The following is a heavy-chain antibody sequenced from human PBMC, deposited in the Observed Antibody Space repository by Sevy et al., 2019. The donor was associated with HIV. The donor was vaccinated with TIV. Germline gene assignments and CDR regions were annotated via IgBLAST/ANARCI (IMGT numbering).Heavy chain of an antibody. D-gene: IGHD2-2*02. CDR2: VSGIGGST. CDR3: AKVHTDIPYYYYGGMDV. Sequence: GGSLRLSCAASGFIFSSYAMSWVRQAPGKGLEWVSAVSGIGGSTYYADSVKGRFTISRDNPKNTLYLQMSSLRAEDTAVYYCAKVHTDIPYYYYGGMDVWGQGTTVTVSS. J-gene: IGHJ6*02. V-gene: IGHV3-23*01. CDR1: GFIFSSYA.